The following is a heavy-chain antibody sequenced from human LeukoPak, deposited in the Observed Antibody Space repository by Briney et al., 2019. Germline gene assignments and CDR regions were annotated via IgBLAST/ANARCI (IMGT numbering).Heavy chain of an antibody. CDR1: GFTFTSYV. V-gene: IGHV3-23*01. CDR3: ARDDYGGNLSY. CDR2: ISGSGGST. Sequence: GGSLRLSCAASGFTFTSYVMSWARQAPGKGLEWVSAISGSGGSTYYADSVKGRFTISRDNSKNTLYLQMNSLRAEDTAVYYCARDDYGGNLSYWGQGTLVTVSS. J-gene: IGHJ4*02. D-gene: IGHD4-23*01.